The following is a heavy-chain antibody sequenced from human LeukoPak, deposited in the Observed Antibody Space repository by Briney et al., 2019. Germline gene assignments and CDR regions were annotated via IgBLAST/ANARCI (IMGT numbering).Heavy chain of an antibody. D-gene: IGHD3-22*01. CDR3: AEDIVVVITTGYYFDY. CDR2: ISGSGGST. J-gene: IGHJ4*02. Sequence: GGSLRLSCAASGFTFSSYAMSWVRQAPGKGLEWVSAISGSGGSTYYADSVKGRFAISRDNSKNTLYLQMNSLRAEDTAVYYCAEDIVVVITTGYYFDYWGQGTLVTVSS. V-gene: IGHV3-23*01. CDR1: GFTFSSYA.